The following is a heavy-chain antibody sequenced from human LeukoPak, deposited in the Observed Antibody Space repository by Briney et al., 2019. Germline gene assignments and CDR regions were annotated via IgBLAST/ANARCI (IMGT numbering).Heavy chain of an antibody. V-gene: IGHV3-15*01. Sequence: GGSLRLSCAASGFTFSNAWMSWVRRAPGKGLEWVGRIKSKTDGGTTDYAAPVKGRFTISRDDSKNTLYLQMNSLKTEDTAVYYCTMRYSYGPLLGFDYWGQGTLVTVSS. J-gene: IGHJ4*02. CDR2: IKSKTDGGTT. D-gene: IGHD5-18*01. CDR1: GFTFSNAW. CDR3: TMRYSYGPLLGFDY.